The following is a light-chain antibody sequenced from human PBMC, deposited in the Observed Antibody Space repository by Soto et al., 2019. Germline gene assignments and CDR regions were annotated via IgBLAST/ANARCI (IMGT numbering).Light chain of an antibody. V-gene: IGKV3-20*01. J-gene: IGKJ1*01. CDR3: QQYCSSPWT. Sequence: EIVLTQSPGTLSLFPWEIATLSCRASQSVSSSYLAWYQQKPGQAPRLLIYGASSRATGIPDRFSGSGSGTDFTLTISRLEPEDFAVYYCQQYCSSPWTFGQGTKVDIK. CDR1: QSVSSSY. CDR2: GAS.